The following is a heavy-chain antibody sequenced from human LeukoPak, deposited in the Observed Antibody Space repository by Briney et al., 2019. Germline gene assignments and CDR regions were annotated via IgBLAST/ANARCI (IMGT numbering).Heavy chain of an antibody. J-gene: IGHJ3*02. CDR3: ARSYYDILTGYLTDAFDI. D-gene: IGHD3-9*01. Sequence: SETLSLTCTVSGGSISSYYWSWIRQPAGKGLEWIGRIDTSGSTNYNPSLKSRVTISVDTSRHQFSLKLNSVTAADTAVYYCARSYYDILTGYLTDAFDIWGQGTMVTVSS. CDR2: IDTSGST. CDR1: GGSISSYY. V-gene: IGHV4-4*07.